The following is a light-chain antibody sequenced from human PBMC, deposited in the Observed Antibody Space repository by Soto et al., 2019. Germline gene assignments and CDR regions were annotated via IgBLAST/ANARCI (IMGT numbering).Light chain of an antibody. Sequence: SVLTRPSSVSWSPGQSITISLTGTSSDVGGYNYVSWYQHHPGKAPKLIIYDVSNRPSGVSNPFSGSKSGNTASLTISGLQPEDEADYYCSSYTTSNTRQIVFGTGTKVTVL. CDR1: SSDVGGYNY. J-gene: IGLJ1*01. V-gene: IGLV2-14*03. CDR3: SSYTTSNTRQIV. CDR2: DVS.